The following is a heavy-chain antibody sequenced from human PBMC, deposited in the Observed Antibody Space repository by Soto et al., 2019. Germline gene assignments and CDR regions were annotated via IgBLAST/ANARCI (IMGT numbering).Heavy chain of an antibody. Sequence: TLSLTCTVSGGSISSYYWSWIRQPPGKGLEWIGYIYYSGSTNYNPSLKSRVTISVDTSKNQFSLKLSSVTAADTAVYYCARVEVHYYDSSGYYPDYFDYWGQGTLVTVSS. CDR2: IYYSGST. J-gene: IGHJ4*02. CDR3: ARVEVHYYDSSGYYPDYFDY. D-gene: IGHD3-22*01. CDR1: GGSISSYY. V-gene: IGHV4-59*01.